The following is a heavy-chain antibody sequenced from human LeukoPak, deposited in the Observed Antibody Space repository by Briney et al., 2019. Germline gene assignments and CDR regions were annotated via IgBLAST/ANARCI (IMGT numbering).Heavy chain of an antibody. Sequence: ASVKVSCKASGGTFLSYTISWVRQATGQGLEWMGWMNPNSGRTGYAQNFQGRITITRNTSISTAYMELSSLRSEDTAVYYCTRETSSRYFDYWGQGTLVTVSS. CDR1: GGTFLSYT. CDR3: TRETSSRYFDY. CDR2: MNPNSGRT. V-gene: IGHV1-8*01. J-gene: IGHJ4*02.